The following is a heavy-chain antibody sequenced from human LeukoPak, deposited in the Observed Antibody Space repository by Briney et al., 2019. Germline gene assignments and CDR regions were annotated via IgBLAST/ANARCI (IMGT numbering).Heavy chain of an antibody. CDR3: ARDVGYCSGGSCYQDY. CDR1: GFTFSSYS. J-gene: IGHJ4*02. D-gene: IGHD2-15*01. CDR2: ISSSSSYI. Sequence: GGSLRHSCAASGFTFSSYSMNWVRQAPGKGLEWVSSISSSSSYIYYADSVKGRFTISRDNAKNSLYLQMNSLRAEDTAVYYCARDVGYCSGGSCYQDYWGQGTLVTVSS. V-gene: IGHV3-21*01.